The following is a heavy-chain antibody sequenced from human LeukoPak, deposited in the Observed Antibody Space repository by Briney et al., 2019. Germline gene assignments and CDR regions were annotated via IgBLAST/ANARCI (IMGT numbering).Heavy chain of an antibody. D-gene: IGHD5-18*01. CDR2: IHPSGSST. CDR1: GYTFTSNY. J-gene: IGHJ4*02. Sequence: ASVKISCKASGYTFTSNYMHWVRQAPGQGLEWMGVIHPSGSSTNYAQKFRGRVIMTKDTSTSTVYIELNSLKSEDTAVYYCARMDMDTAMVTNYLDHWGQGTLVTVSS. CDR3: ARMDMDTAMVTNYLDH. V-gene: IGHV1-46*01.